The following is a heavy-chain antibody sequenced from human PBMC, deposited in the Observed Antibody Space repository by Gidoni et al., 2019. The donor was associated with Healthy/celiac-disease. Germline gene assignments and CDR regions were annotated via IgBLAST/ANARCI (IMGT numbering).Heavy chain of an antibody. CDR1: GFTFSSYA. D-gene: IGHD1-26*01. Sequence: EVQLLESGGGLVQPGGSLRLSCAASGFTFSSYAMSWVRQAPGKGLAWVSAISGSGGSTYYADAVKGRFTISRDNSKNTLYLQMNSLRAEDTAVYYCAKDSEGSSPVGGDYWGQGTLVTVSS. CDR3: AKDSEGSSPVGGDY. V-gene: IGHV3-23*01. CDR2: ISGSGGST. J-gene: IGHJ4*02.